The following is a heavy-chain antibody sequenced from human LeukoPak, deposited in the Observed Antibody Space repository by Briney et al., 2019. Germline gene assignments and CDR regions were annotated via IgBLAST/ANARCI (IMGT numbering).Heavy chain of an antibody. D-gene: IGHD1-7*01. Sequence: GGSLRLSCAASGFTFSSYWMSWVRQAPGKGLQWVANIKQDGSEKYYVDSVQGRFTISRDNAKKSLYLHMNSLRAEDTAAYYCARDDDWNYEDYWGQGTLVTVSS. CDR1: GFTFSSYW. CDR3: ARDDDWNYEDY. CDR2: IKQDGSEK. J-gene: IGHJ4*02. V-gene: IGHV3-7*01.